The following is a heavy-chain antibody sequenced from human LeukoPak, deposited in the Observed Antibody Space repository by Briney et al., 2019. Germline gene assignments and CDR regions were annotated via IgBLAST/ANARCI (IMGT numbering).Heavy chain of an antibody. J-gene: IGHJ4*02. CDR2: IYYSGST. CDR1: GGSISSYY. V-gene: IGHV4-59*01. D-gene: IGHD3-3*01. CDR3: ARAGDFWSGPYFDY. Sequence: PSETLPLTCTVSGGSISSYYWSWIRQPPGKGLEWIGYIYYSGSTDYNPSLKSRVTISVDTSKNQFSLKLSSVTAADTAVYYCARAGDFWSGPYFDYWGQGTLVTVSS.